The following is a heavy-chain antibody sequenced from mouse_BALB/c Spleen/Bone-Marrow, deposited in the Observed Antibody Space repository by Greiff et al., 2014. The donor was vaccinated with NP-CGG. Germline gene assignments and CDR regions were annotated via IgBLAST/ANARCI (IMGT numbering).Heavy chain of an antibody. CDR2: IDPYNGGT. Sequence: EVQLQESGPELVKPGASVKVSCKASGYAFTSYNMYRVKQSHGKSLEWIGYIDPYNGGTSYNQKFKGKATLTVDKSSSTAYMHLNSLTSEDSAVYYCARIGIGNIGGAYWGQGTLVTVSA. V-gene: IGHV1S135*01. D-gene: IGHD4-1*01. J-gene: IGHJ3*01. CDR1: GYAFTSYN. CDR3: ARIGIGNIGGAY.